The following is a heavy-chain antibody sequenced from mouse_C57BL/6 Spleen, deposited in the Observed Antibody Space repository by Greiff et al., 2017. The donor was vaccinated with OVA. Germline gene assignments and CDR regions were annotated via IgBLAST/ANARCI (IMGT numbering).Heavy chain of an antibody. CDR1: GFSFTSYG. CDR3: ARHGGGSSPWFAY. V-gene: IGHV2-6-1*01. D-gene: IGHD1-1*01. Sequence: VKLQESGPGLVAPSQSLSITCTVSGFSFTSYGVHWVRQPPGKGLEWLVVIWSDGSTTYNSALKSRLSISKDNSKSQVFLKMNSLQTDDTAMYYCARHGGGSSPWFAYWGQGTLVTVSA. CDR2: IWSDGST. J-gene: IGHJ3*01.